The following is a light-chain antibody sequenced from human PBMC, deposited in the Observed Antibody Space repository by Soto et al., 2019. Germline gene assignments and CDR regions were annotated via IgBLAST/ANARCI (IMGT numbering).Light chain of an antibody. CDR2: AAS. CDR1: QSISSY. Sequence: DIQMTQSPSSLSASVGDRVTITFRASQSISSYLNWYQQKPGKAPKLLIYAASSLQSGVPSRFSGSGSGTDFTLTSSSLQPEDFATYYCQQSYSTLTFGGGTKVEIK. V-gene: IGKV1-39*01. CDR3: QQSYSTLT. J-gene: IGKJ4*01.